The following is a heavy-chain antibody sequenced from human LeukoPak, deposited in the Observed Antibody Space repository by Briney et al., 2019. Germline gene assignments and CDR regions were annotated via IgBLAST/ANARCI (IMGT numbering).Heavy chain of an antibody. J-gene: IGHJ6*02. CDR3: ARAEAPPVYYYGMDV. CDR2: IYFDGST. CDR1: GGSISSYY. V-gene: IGHV4-59*12. Sequence: SETLSLTCTVSGGSISSYYWSWIRQPPGKGLDWIGYIYFDGSTNYNPSLKSRVTISVDTSKKQLSLKLSSVTAADTAVYYCARAEAPPVYYYGMDVWGQGTTVTVSS.